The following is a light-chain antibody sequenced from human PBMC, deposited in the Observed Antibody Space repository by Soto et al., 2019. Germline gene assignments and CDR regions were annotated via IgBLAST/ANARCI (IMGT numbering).Light chain of an antibody. Sequence: HMTQSPSTLSASVGDRVTITCRASQSIRSWLAWYQQRPGQAPKVLIYEASNWASGVPSRFSGSGSGTEFTLTISSLQPDDFATYYCQQYNSVPWTFGRGTKVEIK. CDR3: QQYNSVPWT. CDR1: QSIRSW. V-gene: IGKV1-5*01. J-gene: IGKJ1*01. CDR2: EAS.